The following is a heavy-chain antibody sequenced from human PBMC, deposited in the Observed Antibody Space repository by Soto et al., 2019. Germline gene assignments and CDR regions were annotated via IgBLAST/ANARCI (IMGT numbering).Heavy chain of an antibody. J-gene: IGHJ6*02. CDR3: ARNHYDFWSGYRVYYGMDV. Sequence: QVQLQESGPGLVKPSQTLSLTCTVSGGSISSGGYYWSWIRQHPGKGLEWIGYIYYSGSTYYNPSLKSRVTISVDTSKNQSSLKLSSVTAADTAVYYCARNHYDFWSGYRVYYGMDVWGQGTTVTVSS. V-gene: IGHV4-31*03. CDR1: GGSISSGGYY. D-gene: IGHD3-3*01. CDR2: IYYSGST.